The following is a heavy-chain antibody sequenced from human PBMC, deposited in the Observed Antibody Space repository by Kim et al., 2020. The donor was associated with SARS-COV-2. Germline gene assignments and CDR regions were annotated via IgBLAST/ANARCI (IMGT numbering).Heavy chain of an antibody. V-gene: IGHV3-48*02. CDR1: GFTFSSYS. CDR3: ARGNYYYNLY. J-gene: IGHJ4*02. D-gene: IGHD3-22*01. Sequence: GGSLRLSCAASGFTFSSYSMNWVRQAPGKGLEWVSFISSGSSTIYYADSVKGRFTISRDNAKNSLYLQMNSLRDEDTAVYYCARGNYYYNLYWGQGTLVTVPS. CDR2: ISSGSSTI.